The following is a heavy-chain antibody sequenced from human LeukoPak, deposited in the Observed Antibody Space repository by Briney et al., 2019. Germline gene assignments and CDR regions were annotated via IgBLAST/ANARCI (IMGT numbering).Heavy chain of an antibody. CDR2: IYHSGST. CDR1: GGSISSSNW. J-gene: IGHJ6*02. Sequence: SETLSLTCAVSGGSISSSNWWSWVRQPPGKGLEWIGEIYHSGSTNYNPSLKSRVTISVDKSKNQFSLKLSSVTAADTAVYYCARVSTTYDFWSGYSAKYGMDVWGQGTTVTVSS. V-gene: IGHV4-4*02. CDR3: ARVSTTYDFWSGYSAKYGMDV. D-gene: IGHD3-3*01.